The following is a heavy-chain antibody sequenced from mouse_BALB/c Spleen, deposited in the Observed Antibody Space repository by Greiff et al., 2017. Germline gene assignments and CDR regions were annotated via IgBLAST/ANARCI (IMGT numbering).Heavy chain of an antibody. V-gene: IGHV1-4*02. CDR1: GYTFTSYT. D-gene: IGHD1-1*01. J-gene: IGHJ2*01. Sequence: QVQLQQSAAELARPGASVKMSCKASGYTFTSYTMHWVKQRPGQGLEWIGYINPSSGYTEYNQKFKDKTTLTADKSSSTAYMQLSSLTSEDSAVYYCARVGYGSSYYFDYWGQGTTLTVSS. CDR2: INPSSGYT. CDR3: ARVGYGSSYYFDY.